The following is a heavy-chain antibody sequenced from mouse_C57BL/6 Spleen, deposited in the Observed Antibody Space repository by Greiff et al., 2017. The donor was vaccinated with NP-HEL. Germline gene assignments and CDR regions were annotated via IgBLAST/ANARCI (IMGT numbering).Heavy chain of an antibody. Sequence: EVKLVESVAELVRPGASVKLSCTASGFNIKNTYMHWVKQRPEQGLEWIGRIDPANGNTKYAPKFQGKATITADTSSNTAYLQLSSLTSEDTAIYYCARPYYYGSSYGYFDVWGTGTTVTVSS. D-gene: IGHD1-1*01. CDR1: GFNIKNTY. CDR3: ARPYYYGSSYGYFDV. V-gene: IGHV14-3*01. J-gene: IGHJ1*03. CDR2: IDPANGNT.